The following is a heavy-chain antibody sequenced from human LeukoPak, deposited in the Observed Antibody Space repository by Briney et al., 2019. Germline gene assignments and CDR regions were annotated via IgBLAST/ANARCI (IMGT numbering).Heavy chain of an antibody. CDR2: IIPIFGTA. CDR3: ATVEWDTPHAYFDY. CDR1: GGTFRSYA. Sequence: GASVKVSCKASGGTFRSYAISWVRQAPGQGLEWMGGIIPIFGTANYAQKFQGRVTITTDESTSTAYMELSSLRSEDTAVYYCATVEWDTPHAYFDYWGQGTLVTVSS. J-gene: IGHJ4*02. D-gene: IGHD3-3*01. V-gene: IGHV1-69*05.